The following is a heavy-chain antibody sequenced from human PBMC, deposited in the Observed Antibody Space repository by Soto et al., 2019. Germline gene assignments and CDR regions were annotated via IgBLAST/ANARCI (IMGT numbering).Heavy chain of an antibody. CDR3: ARTPTRVPAAWFDP. D-gene: IGHD2-2*01. CDR1: GGTFSSYA. J-gene: IGHJ5*02. V-gene: IGHV1-69*01. Sequence: QVQLVQSGAEVKKPGSSVKVSCKASGGTFSSYAISWVRQAPGQGLEWMGGIIPIFVTENYGQKFQGRVTITADESTSTAYMELSSLRSEDTAVYYCARTPTRVPAAWFDPWGQGTLVTVSS. CDR2: IIPIFVTE.